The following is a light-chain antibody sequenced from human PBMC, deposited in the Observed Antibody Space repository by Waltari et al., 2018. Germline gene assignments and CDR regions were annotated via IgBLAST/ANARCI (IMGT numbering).Light chain of an antibody. CDR1: QSLLHSNGNTY. CDR3: VQAVAFPYS. Sequence: DIVMTQTPLSLPITPGEQASISCRSSQSLLHSNGNTYLQWYLQKPGQSPQLLIYGGSNRASGVPDRFSGSGSGTDFTLKISKVEAEDVGVYYCVQAVAFPYSFGQGTKVEIK. V-gene: IGKV2-40*01. CDR2: GGS. J-gene: IGKJ2*03.